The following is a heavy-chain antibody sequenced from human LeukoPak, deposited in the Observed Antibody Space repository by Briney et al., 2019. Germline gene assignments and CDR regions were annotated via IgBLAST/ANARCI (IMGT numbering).Heavy chain of an antibody. V-gene: IGHV4-34*01. Sequence: PSETLSLTCAVYGGSFSGYYWSWIRQPPGKGLEWIGEINHSGSTNYNPSLKSRVTISVDTSKNQFSLKLSSVTAADTAVYYCAREYYDILTSQSNWGQGTLVTVSS. CDR1: GGSFSGYY. J-gene: IGHJ4*02. CDR3: AREYYDILTSQSN. D-gene: IGHD3-9*01. CDR2: INHSGST.